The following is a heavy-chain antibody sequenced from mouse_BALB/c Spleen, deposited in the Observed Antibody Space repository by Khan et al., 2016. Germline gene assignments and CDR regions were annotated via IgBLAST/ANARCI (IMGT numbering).Heavy chain of an antibody. Sequence: EVQLQESGPGLVKPSQSLSLTCTVTGYSITSDYAWNWIRQFRGNKLEWMGYISYRGSTNYNPSLKSRISITRDTSKNQFFLQLNSVTTEDTATYFCASDPYGYDVAWFAYWGQGTLVSVSA. CDR3: ASDPYGYDVAWFAY. CDR1: GYSITSDYA. D-gene: IGHD2-2*01. V-gene: IGHV3-2*02. J-gene: IGHJ3*01. CDR2: ISYRGST.